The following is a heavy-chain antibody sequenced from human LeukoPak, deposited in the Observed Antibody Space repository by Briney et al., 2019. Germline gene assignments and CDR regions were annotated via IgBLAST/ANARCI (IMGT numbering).Heavy chain of an antibody. CDR2: IYQSGAT. V-gene: IGHV4-59*08. J-gene: IGHJ5*02. D-gene: IGHD6-6*01. CDR3: ARRRLGYSSSFNWFDP. CDR1: GGSISNYY. Sequence: SETLSLTCIVSGGSISNYYWSWFRQPPGRGLEWIGYIYQSGATSYNPSLRSRVTISIDMSKNQISLKLGSVTAADTAVYYCARRRLGYSSSFNWFDPWGQGTLVTVSS.